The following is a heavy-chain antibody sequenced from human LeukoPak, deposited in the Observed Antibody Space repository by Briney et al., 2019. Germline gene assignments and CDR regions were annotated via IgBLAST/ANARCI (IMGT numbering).Heavy chain of an antibody. CDR2: MNPTSGDT. CDR3: ARVVMKAFYYYYVDV. J-gene: IGHJ6*03. V-gene: IGHV1-8*01. D-gene: IGHD1-26*01. CDR1: GYTFSDYD. Sequence: ASVKVSCKASGYTFSDYDVNWVRQAPGQGLEWMGWMNPTSGDTGYAQKFQGRVTMTGSMSRNTAYMELSRLRSEDTAVYFCARVVMKAFYYYYVDVWGKGTTIIISS.